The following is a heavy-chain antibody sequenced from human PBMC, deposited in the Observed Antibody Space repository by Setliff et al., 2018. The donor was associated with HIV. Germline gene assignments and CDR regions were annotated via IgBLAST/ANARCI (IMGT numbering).Heavy chain of an antibody. CDR2: IIPVFGTT. CDR3: ARGGVYYYDSSGWSMDY. V-gene: IGHV1-69*05. CDR1: GGTFSSFA. Sequence: SVKVSCKASGGTFSSFAFNWVRQAPGQGLDWMGGIIPVFGTTNYAQKFQGRVTFSRDTSASTAYMELSSLRSEDTAVYYCARGGVYYYDSSGWSMDYWGQGTLVTVSS. D-gene: IGHD3-22*01. J-gene: IGHJ4*02.